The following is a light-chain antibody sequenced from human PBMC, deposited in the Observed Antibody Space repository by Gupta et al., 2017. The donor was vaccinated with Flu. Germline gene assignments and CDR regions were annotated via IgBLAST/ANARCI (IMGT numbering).Light chain of an antibody. CDR1: QSVSSGY. CDR3: QQYGDSPRT. Sequence: ERATLSCRASQSVSSGYLAWYQRKPGQAPRLLIYGTSTRATGIPDRFSGSGSGTDFTLTISRLEPEDFAVYYCQQYGDSPRTFGQGTKVEIK. CDR2: GTS. V-gene: IGKV3-20*01. J-gene: IGKJ1*01.